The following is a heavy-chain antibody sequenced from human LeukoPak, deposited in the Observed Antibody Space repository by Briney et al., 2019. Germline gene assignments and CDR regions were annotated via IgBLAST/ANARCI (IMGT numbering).Heavy chain of an antibody. CDR1: GGTFSSYA. D-gene: IGHD5-18*01. Sequence: ASVKVSCKASGGTFSSYAISWVRQAPGQGLEWMGGIIPIFGTANYAQKFQGRVTITADESTSTAYMELSSLRSEDTAVYYCARLPAYSYGPDYYYYMDVWGRGTTVTVSS. J-gene: IGHJ6*03. V-gene: IGHV1-69*13. CDR3: ARLPAYSYGPDYYYYMDV. CDR2: IIPIFGTA.